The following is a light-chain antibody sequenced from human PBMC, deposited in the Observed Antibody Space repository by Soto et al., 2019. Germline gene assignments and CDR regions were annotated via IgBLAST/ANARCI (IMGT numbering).Light chain of an antibody. CDR1: QSLLQTNGYTY. J-gene: IGKJ1*01. CDR3: MQSLQTPPWT. Sequence: DIVMTQSPLSLPVTPGEPASISCRSSQSLLQTNGYTYLDWYLQKPGQSPQLLIYLTSIRASGVPDRFSGSGSGTEFTLKISKVEAEDVGVYYCMQSLQTPPWTFGPGTNVEFK. V-gene: IGKV2-28*01. CDR2: LTS.